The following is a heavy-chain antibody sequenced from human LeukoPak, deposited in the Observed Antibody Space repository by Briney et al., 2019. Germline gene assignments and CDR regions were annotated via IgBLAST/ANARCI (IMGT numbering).Heavy chain of an antibody. CDR1: GFLFDDFA. CDR2: IRSKAYGGTT. J-gene: IGHJ4*02. D-gene: IGHD4-17*01. V-gene: IGHV3-49*04. CDR3: TSVYGDYGYFDY. Sequence: GGSLGLSCSGSGFLFDDFAVSWVRQAPGKGLEWVGFIRSKAYGGTTEYAASVKGRFTISRDDSKSIAYLQMNSLKTEDTAVYYCTSVYGDYGYFDYWGQGTLVTVSS.